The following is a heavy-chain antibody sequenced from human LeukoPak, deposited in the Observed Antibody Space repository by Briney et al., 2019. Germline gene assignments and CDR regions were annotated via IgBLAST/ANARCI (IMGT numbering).Heavy chain of an antibody. V-gene: IGHV3-20*04. CDR3: ARDGDYYYDSSVFYRAPFDY. Sequence: GGSLRLSCAASGFTFDDYGMSWVRQGPGKGLEWVSGINWNGGTSAYADSVKGRFTISRDNAKNSLYLQMNSLRAEDTAVYYCARDGDYYYDSSVFYRAPFDYWGQGTLVTVSS. D-gene: IGHD3-22*01. J-gene: IGHJ4*02. CDR2: INWNGGTS. CDR1: GFTFDDYG.